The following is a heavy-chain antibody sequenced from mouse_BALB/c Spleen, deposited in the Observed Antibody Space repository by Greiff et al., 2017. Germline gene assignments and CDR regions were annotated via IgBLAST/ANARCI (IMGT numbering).Heavy chain of an antibody. D-gene: IGHD2-4*01. CDR3: NVLYYDYDHYAMDY. CDR1: GFNIKDYY. CDR2: IDPENGDT. J-gene: IGHJ4*01. V-gene: IGHV14-4*02. Sequence: EVKLVESGAELVRSGASVKLSCTASGFNIKDYYMHWVKQRPEQGLEWIGWIDPENGDTEYAPKFQGKATMTADTSSNTAYLQLSSLTSEDTAVYYCNVLYYDYDHYAMDYWGQGTSVTVSS.